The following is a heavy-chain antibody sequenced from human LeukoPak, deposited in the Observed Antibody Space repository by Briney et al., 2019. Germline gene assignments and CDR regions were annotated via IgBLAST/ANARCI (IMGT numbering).Heavy chain of an antibody. J-gene: IGHJ6*02. V-gene: IGHV1-3*01. CDR2: INAGNGNT. D-gene: IGHD2-2*01. CDR1: GYTFTSYA. CDR3: ARDDIVVVQAYYYYYGMDV. Sequence: ASVKVSCKASGYTFTSYAMHWVRQAPGQRLEWMGWINAGNGNTKYSQKFQGRVTITRDTSASTAYMELSSLRSEDTAVYYCARDDIVVVQAYYYYYGMDVWGQGTTVTASS.